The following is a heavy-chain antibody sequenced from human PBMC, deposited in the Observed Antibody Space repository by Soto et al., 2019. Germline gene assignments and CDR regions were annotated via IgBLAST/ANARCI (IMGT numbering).Heavy chain of an antibody. D-gene: IGHD1-26*01. CDR2: ISAYNGNT. CDR3: ARALYRSGTYYAFDN. V-gene: IGHV1-18*01. J-gene: IGHJ4*02. Sequence: QVPLVQSGAEVKKPGASVTVSCKTSGYTPTNYDIGWVRQAPGQGLEWMGRISAYNGNTNSAQKLQGRLTMTTDTSTRTAYMELRSLRSDDTAVYYCARALYRSGTYYAFDNWGQGTLVTVSS. CDR1: GYTPTNYD.